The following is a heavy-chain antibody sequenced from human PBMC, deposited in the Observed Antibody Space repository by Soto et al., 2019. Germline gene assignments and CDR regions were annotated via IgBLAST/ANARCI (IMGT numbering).Heavy chain of an antibody. CDR2: IYYSGST. CDR1: GGSISSYY. V-gene: IGHV4-59*08. Sequence: PSETLSLTCTVSGGSISSYYGSWIRQPPGKGLEWIGYIYYSGSTNYNPSLKSRVTISVDTSKNQFSLKLSSVTAADTAVYYCARLLGGLVTSWGQETLVTVSS. D-gene: IGHD1-26*01. CDR3: ARLLGGLVTS. J-gene: IGHJ4*02.